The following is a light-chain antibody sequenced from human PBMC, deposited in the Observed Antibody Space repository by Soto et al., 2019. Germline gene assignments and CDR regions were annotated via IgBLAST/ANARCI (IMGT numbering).Light chain of an antibody. CDR1: QSVSSSY. V-gene: IGKV3-20*01. Sequence: EIVLTQSPGTLSLSPGERATLSCRASQSVSSSYLAWYQQKPGQAPRLLIYGASSRATGIPDRFSRSGSGTDFTLTISRLEPEDFAVYYCQQYGSSPRVTFGGGTKVEIK. J-gene: IGKJ4*01. CDR3: QQYGSSPRVT. CDR2: GAS.